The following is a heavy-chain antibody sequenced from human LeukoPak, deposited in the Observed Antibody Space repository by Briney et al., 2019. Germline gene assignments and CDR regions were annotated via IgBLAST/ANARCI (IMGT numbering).Heavy chain of an antibody. CDR1: GFTFSSYW. D-gene: IGHD2-2*01. CDR2: IKQDGSEK. J-gene: IGHJ6*04. CDR3: ARDLSDIVVVPAAIHYYYYGMDV. V-gene: IGHV3-7*03. Sequence: GGSVRLSCAASGFTFSSYWMSWVRQAPGKGLEWVANIKQDGSEKYYVDSVKGRFTISRDNAKNSLYLQMNSLRAEDTAVYYCARDLSDIVVVPAAIHYYYYGMDVWGKGTTVTVSS.